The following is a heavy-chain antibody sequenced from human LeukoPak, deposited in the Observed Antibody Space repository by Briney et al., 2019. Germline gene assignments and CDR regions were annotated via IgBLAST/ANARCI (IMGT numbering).Heavy chain of an antibody. Sequence: SETLSLTCAVYGGSFSGYYWSWIRQPPGKGLEWIGEINHSGSTNYNPSLKSRVTISVDTSKNQFSLKLSSVTAEDTAVYYCARVSLSSSPDYWGQGTLVTVSS. CDR2: INHSGST. J-gene: IGHJ4*02. CDR1: GGSFSGYY. V-gene: IGHV4-34*01. CDR3: ARVSLSSSPDY. D-gene: IGHD6-13*01.